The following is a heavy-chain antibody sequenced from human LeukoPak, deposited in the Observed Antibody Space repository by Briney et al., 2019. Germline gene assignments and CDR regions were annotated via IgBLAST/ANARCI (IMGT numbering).Heavy chain of an antibody. D-gene: IGHD4-17*01. Sequence: GGSLRLSCAASGFTFSSYWMSWVRQAPGKGLEWVANIKQDGSEKYYVDSVKGRFTISRDNANNSLFLQMNSLGAEDTAVYYCARGQKYYGDYYYYYGLDVWGKGTTVTVSS. CDR2: IKQDGSEK. J-gene: IGHJ6*04. CDR1: GFTFSSYW. V-gene: IGHV3-7*03. CDR3: ARGQKYYGDYYYYYGLDV.